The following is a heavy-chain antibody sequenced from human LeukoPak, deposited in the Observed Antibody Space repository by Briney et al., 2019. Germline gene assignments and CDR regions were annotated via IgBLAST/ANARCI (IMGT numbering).Heavy chain of an antibody. D-gene: IGHD1-26*01. V-gene: IGHV3-48*04. Sequence: HPGGSLRLSCAASGFTFTSYSMNWVRQAPGKGLVWVSYISGSSSAIHYADSVNGRFTISRDNANNSLYLQMNSLRAEDTAVYYCARGCGSLSLGYWGQGTLVAVSS. CDR3: ARGCGSLSLGY. CDR2: ISGSSSAI. CDR1: GFTFTSYS. J-gene: IGHJ4*02.